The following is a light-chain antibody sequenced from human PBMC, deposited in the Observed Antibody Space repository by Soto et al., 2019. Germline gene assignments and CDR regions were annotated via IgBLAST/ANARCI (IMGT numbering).Light chain of an antibody. Sequence: EIVMTQSPATLSGSPGEIATLSCTAGQSVSSRVAWYQQKPGQAPRLIIYGASIRATGIQARFSGSGSGTEFTLTISSLQSEDAAVYYCQQYNEWPPYTFGQGTKLEIK. CDR2: GAS. J-gene: IGKJ2*01. V-gene: IGKV3-15*01. CDR3: QQYNEWPPYT. CDR1: QSVSSR.